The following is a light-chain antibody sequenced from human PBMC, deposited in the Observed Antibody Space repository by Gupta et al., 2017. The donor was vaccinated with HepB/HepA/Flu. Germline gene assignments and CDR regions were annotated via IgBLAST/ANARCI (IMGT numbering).Light chain of an antibody. J-gene: IGKJ2*01. V-gene: IGKV1-5*03. CDR2: KAS. CDR1: QSMSSW. Sequence: DLQMTQSPSTLSASVGDRVTITCRASQSMSSWLAWYQQKPGKAPKLLIYKASSLESGVPSRFSGSGSGTEFTLTISRLQPEDFATYHCQQYNSYPYTFGQRTKLEIK. CDR3: QQYNSYPYT.